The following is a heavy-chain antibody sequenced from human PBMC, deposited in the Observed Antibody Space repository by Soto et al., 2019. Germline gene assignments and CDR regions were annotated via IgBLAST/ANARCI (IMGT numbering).Heavy chain of an antibody. J-gene: IGHJ6*02. D-gene: IGHD6-19*01. CDR3: ARVTPADLYSSGWYIFYYGMDV. CDR2: ISSNGGST. CDR1: GFTFSSYA. Sequence: PGGSLRLSCAASGFTFSSYAMHWVRQAPGKGLEYVSAISSNGGSTYYANSVKGRFTISRDNSKNTLYLQMGSLRAEDMAVYYCARVTPADLYSSGWYIFYYGMDVWGQGTTVTVSS. V-gene: IGHV3-64*01.